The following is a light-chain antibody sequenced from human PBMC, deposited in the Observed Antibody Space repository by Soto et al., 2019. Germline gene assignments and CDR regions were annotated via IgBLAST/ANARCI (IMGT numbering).Light chain of an antibody. J-gene: IGKJ1*01. Sequence: DLVMTQSPLSLPVTPGEPASISCRSSQSLLHSNGYHYLSWYIQKPGRSPQLLIYLGPHRASGVPDRFSGSGSGSDFTLKISRVEAEDVGVYYCIQTLQTPWTFGQGTKVEIK. CDR1: QSLLHSNGYHY. CDR2: LGP. CDR3: IQTLQTPWT. V-gene: IGKV2-28*01.